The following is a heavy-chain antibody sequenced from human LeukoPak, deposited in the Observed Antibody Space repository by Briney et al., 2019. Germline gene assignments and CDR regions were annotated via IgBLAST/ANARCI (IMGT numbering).Heavy chain of an antibody. CDR2: IYSGGST. J-gene: IGHJ4*02. D-gene: IGHD3-3*01. Sequence: GGSLRLSCAASGFTVSFNYMSWVRQAPGKGLEWISVIYSGGSTYYADSVKGRFTISRDDSKNTLYLQMNSLRAEDTAVYYCAKEDVIGGYYPAGWGQGTLVTVSS. CDR1: GFTVSFNY. V-gene: IGHV3-53*01. CDR3: AKEDVIGGYYPAG.